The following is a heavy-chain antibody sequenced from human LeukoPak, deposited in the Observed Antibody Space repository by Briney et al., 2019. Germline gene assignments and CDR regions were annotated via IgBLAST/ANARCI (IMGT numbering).Heavy chain of an antibody. CDR1: GGSFSGYY. V-gene: IGHV4-34*01. CDR3: ARGRVATYTGSVVY. D-gene: IGHD5-12*01. J-gene: IGHJ4*02. CDR2: INHSGST. Sequence: SETLSLTCAVYGGSFSGYYWSWIRQPPGKGLEWIGEINHSGSTNYNPSLKSRVTISVDTSKNQFSLKLSSVTAADTAVYYCARGRVATYTGSVVYWGQGTLVTVSS.